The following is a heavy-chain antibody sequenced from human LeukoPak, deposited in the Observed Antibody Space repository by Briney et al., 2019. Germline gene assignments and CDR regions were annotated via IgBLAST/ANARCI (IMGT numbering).Heavy chain of an antibody. CDR3: ARGLRAPRSRSDY. J-gene: IGHJ4*02. V-gene: IGHV4-59*01. D-gene: IGHD3-3*01. Sequence: SETLSLTCTVSGDSITSYYWSWVRQPPGKGLEWTGLIHYSGSSSYNPSLKCRLTMSVDTSNNQFSLRLSSLTAADTAVYFCARGLRAPRSRSDYWGQGTLVTVSS. CDR2: IHYSGSS. CDR1: GDSITSYY.